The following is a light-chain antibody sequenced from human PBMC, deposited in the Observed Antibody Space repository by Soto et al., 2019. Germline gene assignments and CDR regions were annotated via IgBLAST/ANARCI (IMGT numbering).Light chain of an antibody. CDR1: SSEVGGYNY. V-gene: IGLV2-14*01. CDR2: DVT. J-gene: IGLJ2*01. Sequence: QSVLTQPASVSGSPGQSITISCTGTSSEVGGYNYVSWYQQHPGKAPKLMVYDVTKRPSGVSYRFSGSKSGNTASLTISGLQAEDEADYYCSSYTNRRTIIFGGGTKVTVL. CDR3: SSYTNRRTII.